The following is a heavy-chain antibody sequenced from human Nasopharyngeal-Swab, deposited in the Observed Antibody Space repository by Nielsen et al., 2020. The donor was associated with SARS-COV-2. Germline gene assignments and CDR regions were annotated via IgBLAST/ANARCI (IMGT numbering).Heavy chain of an antibody. V-gene: IGHV4-39*07. CDR3: ARAGIAAAGYYYYGMDV. Sequence: SDTLSLTCTVSGGSISSSSYYWGWIRQPPGKGLEWIGSIYYSGSTYYTPSLKSRVTISVDTSKNQFSLKLSSVTAADTAVYYCARAGIAAAGYYYYGMDVWGQGTTVTVSS. CDR1: GGSISSSSYY. D-gene: IGHD6-13*01. CDR2: IYYSGST. J-gene: IGHJ6*02.